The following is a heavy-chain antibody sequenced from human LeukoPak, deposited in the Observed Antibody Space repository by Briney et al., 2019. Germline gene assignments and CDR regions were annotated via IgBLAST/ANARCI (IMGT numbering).Heavy chain of an antibody. CDR1: GGSISSSSYY. Sequence: SETLSLTCTVSGGSISSSSYYWGWIRQPPGKGLEWIGSIYYSGSTYYNPSLKSRVTISADKSKNQVSLKLTSVTAADTAVYCCARLSVIVGAALEYYYYYMDVWGQGTTVTVSS. J-gene: IGHJ6*03. D-gene: IGHD1-26*01. CDR3: ARLSVIVGAALEYYYYYMDV. V-gene: IGHV4-39*07. CDR2: IYYSGST.